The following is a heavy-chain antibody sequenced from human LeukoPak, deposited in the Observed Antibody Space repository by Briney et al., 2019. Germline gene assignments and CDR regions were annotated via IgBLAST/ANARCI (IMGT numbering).Heavy chain of an antibody. V-gene: IGHV3-30*03. J-gene: IGHJ4*02. Sequence: GGSLRLSCAASGFTFSSYGMHWVRQAPGKGLEWVAVISYDGSNKYYADSVKGRFTISRDNAKNSLYLQMNSLRAEDTAVYYCARDLETYYYDSSGYYQGVYLDYWGQGTLVTVSS. D-gene: IGHD3-22*01. CDR2: ISYDGSNK. CDR3: ARDLETYYYDSSGYYQGVYLDY. CDR1: GFTFSSYG.